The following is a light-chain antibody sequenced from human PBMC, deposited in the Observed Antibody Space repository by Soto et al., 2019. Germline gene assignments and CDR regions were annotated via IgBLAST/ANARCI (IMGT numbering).Light chain of an antibody. Sequence: QSALTQPPSASGSPGQSVTISCTGTSSDVGGYHYVSWYQQHTGKAPKLMIYEVSKRPSGVPDRFSGSKSGNTASLTVSGLQAEDYADYSCSSYAGSNRVVFGGGTKVTVL. CDR3: SSYAGSNRVV. J-gene: IGLJ2*01. CDR2: EVS. CDR1: SSDVGGYHY. V-gene: IGLV2-8*01.